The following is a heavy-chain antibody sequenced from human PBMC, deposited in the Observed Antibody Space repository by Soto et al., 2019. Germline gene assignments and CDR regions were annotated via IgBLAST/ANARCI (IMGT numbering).Heavy chain of an antibody. D-gene: IGHD3-10*01. CDR2: IYYSGST. V-gene: IGHV4-39*01. Sequence: SETLSLTCTVSGGSISSSIYYWGWIRQPPGKGLEWIGSIYYSGSTYYNPSLKSRVTISVDTSKNQFSLKLSSVTAADTAVYYCASSDRPFDFDYWGQGTLVTVSS. CDR1: GGSISSSIYY. CDR3: ASSDRPFDFDY. J-gene: IGHJ4*02.